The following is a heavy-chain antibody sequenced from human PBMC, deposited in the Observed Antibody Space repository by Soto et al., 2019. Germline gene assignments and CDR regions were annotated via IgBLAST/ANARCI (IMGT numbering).Heavy chain of an antibody. Sequence: PSETLSLTCAVSGGSISSGGYSRSWIRQPPGKGLEWIGYIYHSGSTYYNPSLKSRVTISVDRSKNQFSLKLSSVTAADTAVYYCARGPHIGDSSSAYYYYYYGMDVWGQGTTVTVSS. CDR3: ARGPHIGDSSSAYYYYYYGMDV. CDR1: GGSISSGGYS. V-gene: IGHV4-30-2*01. D-gene: IGHD6-13*01. J-gene: IGHJ6*02. CDR2: IYHSGST.